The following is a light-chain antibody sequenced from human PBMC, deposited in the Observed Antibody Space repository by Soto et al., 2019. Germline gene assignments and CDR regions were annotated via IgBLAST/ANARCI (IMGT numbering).Light chain of an antibody. CDR1: RSISGW. V-gene: IGKV1-5*03. CDR3: QQYNTYSPWT. CDR2: KAS. Sequence: DIQMTQSPSTLSASIGDRVPTTARAIRSISGWLPGFQQKQGKAPKLLFYKASSLESGVPSRSSGSVSGTEFTLTISSLQPDDFATYYCQQYNTYSPWTFGQGTKVEIK. J-gene: IGKJ1*01.